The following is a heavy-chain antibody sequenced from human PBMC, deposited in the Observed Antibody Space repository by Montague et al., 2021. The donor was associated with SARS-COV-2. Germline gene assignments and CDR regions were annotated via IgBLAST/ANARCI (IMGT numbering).Heavy chain of an antibody. CDR3: ARVRYYGSGTSLGMDV. CDR1: GGSFSGYC. Sequence: SETLSLTCAVYGGSFSGYCWSWIRQPPGKGLEWIGDINHSGSTNYNPSLKSRVTISVDTSKNQFSLKLSSVTAADTAVYYCARVRYYGSGTSLGMDVWGQGTTVTVSS. V-gene: IGHV4-34*01. D-gene: IGHD3-10*01. J-gene: IGHJ6*02. CDR2: INHSGST.